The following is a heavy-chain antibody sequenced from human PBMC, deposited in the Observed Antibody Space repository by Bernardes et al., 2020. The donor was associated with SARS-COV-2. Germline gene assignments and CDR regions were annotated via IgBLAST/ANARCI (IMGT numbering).Heavy chain of an antibody. D-gene: IGHD3-10*01. V-gene: IGHV4-31*03. Sequence: SETLSLTCSVFWGSITRGGYYWSWIRQRPGEGLEWIGNIYYSGSTYYNPSLKSRVTISVDTSKNQFSLRLGSVTAADTAVYYCALQFGGPYGSGSFDFWGQGTLVTVSS. CDR2: IYYSGST. J-gene: IGHJ5*01. CDR3: ALQFGGPYGSGSFDF. CDR1: WGSITRGGYY.